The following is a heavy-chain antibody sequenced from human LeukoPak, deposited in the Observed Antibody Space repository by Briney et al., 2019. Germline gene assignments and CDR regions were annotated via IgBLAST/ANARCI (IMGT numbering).Heavy chain of an antibody. J-gene: IGHJ4*02. CDR3: ARQFGITMVRGANFDY. CDR2: IYYSGST. V-gene: IGHV4-39*01. D-gene: IGHD3-10*01. Sequence: PSETLSLTCTVSGGSISSSSYYWGWIRQPPGKGLEWIGSIYYSGSTYYNPSLKSRVTISVDTSKNQFSLKLSSVTAADTAVYYCARQFGITMVRGANFDYWAREPWSPSPQ. CDR1: GGSISSSSYY.